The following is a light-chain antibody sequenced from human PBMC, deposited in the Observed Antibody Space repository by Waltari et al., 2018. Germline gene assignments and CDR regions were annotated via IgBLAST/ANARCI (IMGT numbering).Light chain of an antibody. V-gene: IGLV1-47*01. CDR1: RSNIGRNY. Sequence: QPVLTLPPSASGTPGQAVSISCSGSRSNIGRNYVYWYKQLPGTAPKLLIYNNDQRPSEVPHRFFGSKSDTSASLVISGLRSEDEGHYNCAAWDNSLSAWVFGGGTKLT. J-gene: IGLJ3*02. CDR2: NND. CDR3: AAWDNSLSAWV.